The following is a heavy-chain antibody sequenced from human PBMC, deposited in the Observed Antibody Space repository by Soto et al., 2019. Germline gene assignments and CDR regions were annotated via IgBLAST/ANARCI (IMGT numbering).Heavy chain of an antibody. CDR2: IIPIFGTA. Sequence: XSVKVSCKASGGTFSSYAISWVRQAPGQGLEWMGGIIPIFGTANYAQKFQGRVTITADESTSTAYMELSSLRSEDTAVYYCASGSGSYYNDWFDPWGQGTLVTVSS. D-gene: IGHD3-10*01. CDR3: ASGSGSYYNDWFDP. V-gene: IGHV1-69*13. CDR1: GGTFSSYA. J-gene: IGHJ5*02.